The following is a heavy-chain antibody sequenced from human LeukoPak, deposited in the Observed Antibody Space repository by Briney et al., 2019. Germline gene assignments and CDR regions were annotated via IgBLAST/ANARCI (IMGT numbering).Heavy chain of an antibody. CDR1: GFTFSSYG. D-gene: IGHD3-3*01. V-gene: IGHV3-33*01. J-gene: IGHJ6*02. CDR2: IWYDGSNK. Sequence: PGGSLRLSCAASGFTFSSYGMHWVRQAPGKGLEWVAVIWYDGSNKYYADSVKGRFTISRDNSKNTLYLQMNSLRAEDTAVYYCAREFGAVKEYYYYYGMDVWGQGTTVTVSS. CDR3: AREFGAVKEYYYYYGMDV.